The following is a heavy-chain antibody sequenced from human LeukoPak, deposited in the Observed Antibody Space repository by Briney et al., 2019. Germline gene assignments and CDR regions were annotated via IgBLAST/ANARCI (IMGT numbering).Heavy chain of an antibody. J-gene: IGHJ4*02. Sequence: PGGSLRLSCAASGFTFSSCSMNWVRQAPGKGLEWVSSISSSSSYIYYADSVKGRFTISRDNAKNSLYLQMNSLRAEDTAVYYCARDQGSYLDYWGQGTLVTVSS. CDR1: GFTFSSCS. V-gene: IGHV3-21*01. CDR3: ARDQGSYLDY. CDR2: ISSSSSYI.